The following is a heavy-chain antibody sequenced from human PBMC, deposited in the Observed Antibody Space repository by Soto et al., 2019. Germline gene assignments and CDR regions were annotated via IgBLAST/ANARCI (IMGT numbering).Heavy chain of an antibody. CDR3: SKIPSYGYGEYGHYYFDF. CDR1: GSTFSIDA. CDR2: ISGSGGST. D-gene: IGHD4-17*01. Sequence: GGSLRLACAASGSTFSIDATSGVRQAPGKGREWVSAISGSGGSTYYADSVKGRFTISRDNSKNTLYLQVNSLRADDTAVYFCSKIPSYGYGEYGHYYFDFWGQGSLVTVSS. V-gene: IGHV3-23*01. J-gene: IGHJ4*02.